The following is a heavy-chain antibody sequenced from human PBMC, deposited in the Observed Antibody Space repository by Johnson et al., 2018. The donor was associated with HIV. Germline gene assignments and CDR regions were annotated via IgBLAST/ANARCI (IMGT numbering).Heavy chain of an antibody. Sequence: QVQLVESGGGVVQPGRSLRLSCAASGFTFSTYGMHWVRQAPGKGLGWVAFISYDGSYKYYADSVKGRFTISRDNSKNRLYLELNSLRAEDTGVYYCANLNDCGDDWGPDAAGSWGQGTMVSVSS. CDR1: GFTFSTYG. J-gene: IGHJ3*02. V-gene: IGHV3-30*18. D-gene: IGHD4-17*01. CDR2: ISYDGSYK. CDR3: ANLNDCGDDWGPDAAGS.